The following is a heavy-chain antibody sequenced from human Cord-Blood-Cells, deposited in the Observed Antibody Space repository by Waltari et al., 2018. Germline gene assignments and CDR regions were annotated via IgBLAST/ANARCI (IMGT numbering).Heavy chain of an antibody. J-gene: IGHJ4*02. CDR2: MNPNSGNT. CDR1: GYTFTSYD. D-gene: IGHD2-2*01. CDR3: ARGCSSTSCYENLDY. V-gene: IGHV1-8*01. Sequence: KPGASVKVSCKASGYTFTSYDINWVRQATGQGLEWMGWMNPNSGNTGYTQKFQDRVTMTRNTSISTAYMELSSLRSEDTAVYYCARGCSSTSCYENLDYWGQGTLVTVSS.